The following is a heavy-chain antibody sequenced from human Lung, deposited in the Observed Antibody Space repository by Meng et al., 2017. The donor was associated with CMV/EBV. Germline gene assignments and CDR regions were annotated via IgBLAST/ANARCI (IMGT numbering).Heavy chain of an antibody. D-gene: IGHD3-10*01. Sequence: SVKVSXXASGYTFTGYNIHWVRQAPGQGLEWMGWINPHSGDTKYAQKFQGRVTLTTDTSINTAYMEVSRLKSDDTAVFFCARLFHTSLGTNYYYGMDVWGLGTTVTVSS. CDR1: GYTFTGYN. CDR2: INPHSGDT. CDR3: ARLFHTSLGTNYYYGMDV. J-gene: IGHJ6*02. V-gene: IGHV1-2*02.